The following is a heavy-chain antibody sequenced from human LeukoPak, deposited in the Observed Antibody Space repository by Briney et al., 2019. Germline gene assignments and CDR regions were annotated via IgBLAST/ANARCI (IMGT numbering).Heavy chain of an antibody. D-gene: IGHD3-22*01. Sequence: PSETLSLTCAVSGDSISSNYWWTWVRQPPGKGLEWIGEIHHSESTNFNPSPKSRVTISVDKPKNHFSLSLTSVSAADTAVYYCARGIPGYFGTSGYYYEFWGQGILVTVSS. J-gene: IGHJ4*02. CDR3: ARGIPGYFGTSGYYYEF. CDR1: GDSISSNYW. V-gene: IGHV4-4*02. CDR2: IHHSEST.